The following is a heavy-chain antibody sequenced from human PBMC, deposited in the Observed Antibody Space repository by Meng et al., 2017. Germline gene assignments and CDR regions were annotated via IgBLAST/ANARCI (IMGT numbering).Heavy chain of an antibody. V-gene: IGHV1-18*01. J-gene: IGHJ4*02. Sequence: GPLVSLVRGGMKPGASVQVSCKASGYTFTSYVISGVRQAPGQGLEWMGWISAYNGNTNYAQKLQGRVTMTTDTSTSTAYMELRSLRSDDTAVYYCAVTGYSSSWSVKLDYWGQGTLVTVSS. CDR1: GYTFTSYV. D-gene: IGHD6-13*01. CDR3: AVTGYSSSWSVKLDY. CDR2: ISAYNGNT.